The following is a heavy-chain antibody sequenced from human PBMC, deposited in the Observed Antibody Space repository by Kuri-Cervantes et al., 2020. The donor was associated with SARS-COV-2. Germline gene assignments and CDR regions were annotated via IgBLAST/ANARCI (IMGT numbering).Heavy chain of an antibody. CDR1: GFTFSSYG. Sequence: GGSLRLCCAASGFTFSSYGMHWVRQAPGKGLEWVAFIRYDGSNKYYADSVKGRFTISRDNSKNTLYLQMDSLRGEDTAVYYCAKSGSSSSSYVSRLDVWGKGTTVTVSS. CDR3: AKSGSSSSSYVSRLDV. J-gene: IGHJ6*04. CDR2: IRYDGSNK. V-gene: IGHV3-30*02. D-gene: IGHD3-16*01.